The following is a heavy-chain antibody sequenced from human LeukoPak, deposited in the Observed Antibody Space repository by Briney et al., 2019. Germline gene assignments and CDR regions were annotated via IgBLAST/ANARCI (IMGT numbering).Heavy chain of an antibody. J-gene: IGHJ3*02. CDR3: ARGRRDYALQGDAFDI. D-gene: IGHD3-16*01. V-gene: IGHV1-24*01. CDR1: GYTLTELS. CDR2: FDPEDGET. Sequence: GASVKVSCKVSGYTLTELSMHWVRQAPGKGLEWMGGFDPEDGETIYAQRFQGRVTRTEDTSTDTAYMELSSLRAEDTAVYYCARGRRDYALQGDAFDIWGQGTMVTVSS.